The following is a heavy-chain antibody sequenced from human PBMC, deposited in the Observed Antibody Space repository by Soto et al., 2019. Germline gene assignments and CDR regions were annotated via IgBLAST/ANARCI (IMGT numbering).Heavy chain of an antibody. Sequence: GGSLRLSCAASGFTFSSYGMHWVRQAPGKGLEWVAVISYDGSNKYYADSVKGRFTISRDNSKNTLYLQMNSLRAEDTAVYYCAKDYYDYIWGSYRSFYFDYWGQGTLVTVSS. J-gene: IGHJ4*02. V-gene: IGHV3-30*18. CDR1: GFTFSSYG. CDR2: ISYDGSNK. D-gene: IGHD3-16*02. CDR3: AKDYYDYIWGSYRSFYFDY.